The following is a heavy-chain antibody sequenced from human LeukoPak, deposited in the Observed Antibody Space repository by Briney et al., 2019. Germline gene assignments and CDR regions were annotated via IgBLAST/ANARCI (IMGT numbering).Heavy chain of an antibody. CDR1: GYTFTAYY. CDR3: ARDLHPGLTGYFDY. Sequence: GASVKVSCKASGYTFTAYYMHWVRQAPGQGLEWMGWINPNSGGTNYAQKFQGRVTMTRDPSISTAYMELSRLRSDDTAVYYCARDLHPGLTGYFDYWGQGTLATVSS. J-gene: IGHJ4*02. V-gene: IGHV1-2*02. D-gene: IGHD1-14*01. CDR2: INPNSGGT.